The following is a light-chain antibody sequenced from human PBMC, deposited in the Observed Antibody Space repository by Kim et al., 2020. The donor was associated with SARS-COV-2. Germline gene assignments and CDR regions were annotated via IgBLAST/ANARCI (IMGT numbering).Light chain of an antibody. Sequence: IQLTQSPPSLSASVGDRVTITCRASQGISSYLAWYEQKPGKVPKLLISAASTLQSGVPSRFSGSGSGTDFILTISSLQPEDFATYYCQQYNSYPITFGQGTRLEIK. CDR1: QGISSY. CDR2: AAS. CDR3: QQYNSYPIT. V-gene: IGKV1-9*01. J-gene: IGKJ5*01.